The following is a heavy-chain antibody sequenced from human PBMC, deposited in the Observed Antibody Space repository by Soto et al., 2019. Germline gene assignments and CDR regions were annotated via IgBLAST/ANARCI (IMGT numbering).Heavy chain of an antibody. J-gene: IGHJ4*02. CDR3: ARGSAFIGLDY. V-gene: IGHV3-21*01. CDR1: GFIFSRYS. CDR2: IGTSGSYI. Sequence: PGGSLRLSCAVSGFIFSRYSMNGVRQAPGKGLEWVSSIGTSGSYIYDTDSVKGRFTTSRDNTKDSLYLQMNSLRAEDTAIYYCARGSAFIGLDYWGQGTPVTVSS. D-gene: IGHD1-26*01.